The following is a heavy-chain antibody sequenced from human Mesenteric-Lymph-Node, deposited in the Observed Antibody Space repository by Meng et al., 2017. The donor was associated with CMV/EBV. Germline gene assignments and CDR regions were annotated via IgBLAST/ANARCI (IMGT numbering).Heavy chain of an antibody. V-gene: IGHV4-59*11. CDR1: GGSISSHY. Sequence: SETLSLTCTVSGGSISSHYWSWIRQPPGKGLEWIGYIYYTGRTNYNPSLKSRVTISVDTSKNQFSLMLSSVTAADTAVYYCARGAYGGKEVWGQGTMVTVSS. D-gene: IGHD2-21*01. J-gene: IGHJ3*01. CDR3: ARGAYGGKEV. CDR2: IYYTGRT.